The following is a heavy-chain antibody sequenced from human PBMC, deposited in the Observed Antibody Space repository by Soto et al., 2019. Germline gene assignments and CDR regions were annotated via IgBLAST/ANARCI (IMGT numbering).Heavy chain of an antibody. D-gene: IGHD2-21*02. CDR1: GFSFTNAW. V-gene: IGHV3-15*01. CDR3: TADSTATWDYGMDV. Sequence: GGSLRLSCAASGFSFTNAWMHWVRQAPGKGLEWVGRIKRRSDGGTTDYAAPVKGRFTVSSDGPKNTLYLQMNSLKVEDTAVYYCTADSTATWDYGMDVWGQGTTVTVSS. CDR2: IKRRSDGGTT. J-gene: IGHJ6*01.